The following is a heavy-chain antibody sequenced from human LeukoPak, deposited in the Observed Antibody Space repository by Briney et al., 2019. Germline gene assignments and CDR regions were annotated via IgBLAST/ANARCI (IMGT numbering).Heavy chain of an antibody. V-gene: IGHV4-34*01. CDR2: INHSGST. J-gene: IGHJ6*03. CDR3: ARGPPVGDFWSGYYYYYYYMDV. D-gene: IGHD3-3*01. Sequence: SETLSLTCAVYGGSFSGYYWSWIRQPPGKGLGWIGEINHSGSTNYNPSLKSRVTISVDTSKNQFSLKLSSVTAADTAVYYCARGPPVGDFWSGYYYYYYYMDVWGKGTTVTVSS. CDR1: GGSFSGYY.